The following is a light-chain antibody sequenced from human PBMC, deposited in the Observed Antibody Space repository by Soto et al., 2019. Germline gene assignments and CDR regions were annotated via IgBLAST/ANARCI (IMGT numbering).Light chain of an antibody. Sequence: DIVLTQSPGTLSLSPGERATLSCRASQSVSSSHLAWDQQKLGQAPRLFIYAASSRATGISDMFSGSGSGTDFTPTISTLQSEDFAVYYCQHYGSSLTIGGGTKVEIK. CDR3: QHYGSSLT. CDR1: QSVSSSH. J-gene: IGKJ4*01. CDR2: AAS. V-gene: IGKV3-20*01.